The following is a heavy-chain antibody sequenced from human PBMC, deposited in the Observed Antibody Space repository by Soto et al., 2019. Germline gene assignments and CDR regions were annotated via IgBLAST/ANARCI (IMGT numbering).Heavy chain of an antibody. J-gene: IGHJ6*02. CDR1: GGSVSSGSYS. D-gene: IGHD1-26*01. CDR2: IENSGIT. CDR3: ARELGGATTPTLRYYNAMDV. V-gene: IGHV4-61*01. Sequence: QVFLQESGPGLVKPSETLSLTCTVSGGSVSSGSYSWAWIRQPPGKTLEWIGYIENSGITNHNPSLTSRVIISLDTSKNQFSLNLTSVTAADTAIYYCARELGGATTPTLRYYNAMDVWGHGTTVTVSS.